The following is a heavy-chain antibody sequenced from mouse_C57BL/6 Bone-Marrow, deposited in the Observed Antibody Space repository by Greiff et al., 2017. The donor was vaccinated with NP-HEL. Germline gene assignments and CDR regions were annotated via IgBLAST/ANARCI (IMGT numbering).Heavy chain of an antibody. D-gene: IGHD2-4*01. CDR3: ASGIYYYYDVFDG. CDR2: INPSTGGT. J-gene: IGHJ2*01. Sequence: VQLQQSGPELVKPGASVKISCKASGYSFTGYYMNWVKQSPEKSLEWIGEINPSTGGTTYNQKLKAKATLTVDKSSSTAYMQLKSLTSEDSAVYYCASGIYYYYDVFDGWGQGTTLTVSS. CDR1: GYSFTGYY. V-gene: IGHV1-42*01.